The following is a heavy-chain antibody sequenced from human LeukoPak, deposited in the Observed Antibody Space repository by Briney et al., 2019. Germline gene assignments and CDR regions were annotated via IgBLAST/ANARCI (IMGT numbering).Heavy chain of an antibody. D-gene: IGHD6-25*01. J-gene: IGHJ5*02. CDR2: IYYSGST. Sequence: SETLSLTCTVSGGSISGHYWSWIRQPPGKGLEWIGYIYYSGSTNYNPSLKSRVTISVDTSKNQFSLKLSSVTAADTAVYYCARGPAALDPWGQGTLVTVSS. CDR3: ARGPAALDP. CDR1: GGSISGHY. V-gene: IGHV4-59*11.